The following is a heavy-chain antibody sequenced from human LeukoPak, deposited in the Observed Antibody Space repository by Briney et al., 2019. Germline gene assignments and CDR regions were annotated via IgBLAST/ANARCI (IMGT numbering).Heavy chain of an antibody. CDR3: AKDRISTVTTLTLSYNWFDR. V-gene: IGHV3-23*01. CDR1: GFTFSTFG. CDR2: ISGIGGST. Sequence: GGTLRLSCAASGFTFSTFGMSWVRQAPGKGLEWVSTISGIGGSTHYADSVKGRFTISRDNSKNTLYLQMNSLRAEDTAVYYCAKDRISTVTTLTLSYNWFDRWGEATLVTLYS. D-gene: IGHD4-17*01. J-gene: IGHJ5*02.